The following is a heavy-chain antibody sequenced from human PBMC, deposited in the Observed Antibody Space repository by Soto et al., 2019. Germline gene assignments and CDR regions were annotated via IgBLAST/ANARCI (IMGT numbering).Heavy chain of an antibody. CDR3: ARDRQERWFGDPHGMDV. CDR2: IKQDGSEK. J-gene: IGHJ6*02. D-gene: IGHD3-10*01. Sequence: GGSLRLSCAASGFTFSSYWMSWVRQAPGKGLEWVANIKQDGSEKYYVDSVKGRFTISRDNAKNSLYLQMNSLRAEDTAVYYCARDRQERWFGDPHGMDVWGQGTTVTVSS. V-gene: IGHV3-7*05. CDR1: GFTFSSYW.